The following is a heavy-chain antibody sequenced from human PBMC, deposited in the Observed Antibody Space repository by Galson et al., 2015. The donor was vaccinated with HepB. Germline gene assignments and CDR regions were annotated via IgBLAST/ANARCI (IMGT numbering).Heavy chain of an antibody. CDR3: AGDRLHGGSPTLDY. D-gene: IGHD2-15*01. CDR2: IKQDGSEQ. Sequence: SLRLSCAVSGFSFSNYWMTWVRQAPGKGLEWVANIKQDGSEQYDVGSVKGRFTISRDNAKNSLYLQMNSLRAEDTAVYYCAGDRLHGGSPTLDYWGQGALATVSS. V-gene: IGHV3-7*03. CDR1: GFSFSNYW. J-gene: IGHJ4*02.